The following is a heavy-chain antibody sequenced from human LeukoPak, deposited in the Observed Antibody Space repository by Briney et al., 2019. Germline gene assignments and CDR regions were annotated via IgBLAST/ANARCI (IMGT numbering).Heavy chain of an antibody. D-gene: IGHD2-2*01. Sequence: SETLSLTCTVSGGSISSGNFYWSWIRPPAGKGLEWIGRIYGSGSTNYSPSLRSRVTISIDTSKNQFSLKLNSVTAADTAVYYCARGWDSTSSNYFDPWGQGTLVTVSS. CDR2: IYGSGST. V-gene: IGHV4-61*02. J-gene: IGHJ5*01. CDR1: GGSISSGNFY. CDR3: ARGWDSTSSNYFDP.